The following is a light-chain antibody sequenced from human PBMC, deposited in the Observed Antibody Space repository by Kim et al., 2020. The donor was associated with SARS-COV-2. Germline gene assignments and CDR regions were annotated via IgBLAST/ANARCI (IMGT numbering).Light chain of an antibody. V-gene: IGLV7-46*01. J-gene: IGLJ3*02. Sequence: PGGTVCLTCGSSTGTVTSSHFPFWLQQRPGQVPRTLIYETSNKHSWTPARFSGSLLGGKAALTLSGAQPEDEADYYCLLSNSGAWVFGGGTQLTVL. CDR1: TGTVTSSHF. CDR2: ETS. CDR3: LLSNSGAWV.